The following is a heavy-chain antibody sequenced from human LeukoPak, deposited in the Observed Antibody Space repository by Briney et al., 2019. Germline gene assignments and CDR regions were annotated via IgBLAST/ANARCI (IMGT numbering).Heavy chain of an antibody. CDR1: GFTFDDYG. D-gene: IGHD3-10*01. V-gene: IGHV3-20*01. Sequence: GGSLRLSCAASGFTFDDYGMSWVRQAPGKGLEGVSGINWNGGSTGYADSVKGRFTISRDNAKNSLYLQMNSLRAEDTALYHCARARMRSGSYYRLDYYYGMDVWGQGTTVTVSS. CDR3: ARARMRSGSYYRLDYYYGMDV. CDR2: INWNGGST. J-gene: IGHJ6*02.